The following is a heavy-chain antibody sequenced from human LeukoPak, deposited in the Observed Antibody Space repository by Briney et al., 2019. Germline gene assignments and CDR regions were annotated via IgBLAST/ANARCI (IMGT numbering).Heavy chain of an antibody. CDR2: IYYSGST. D-gene: IGHD3-22*01. V-gene: IGHV4-30-4*08. J-gene: IGHJ4*02. Sequence: SETLSLTCTVSGGSISSGDYYWSWIRQPPGKGLEWIGYIYYSGSTYYNPSLKSRVTISVDTSRNQFSLKLSSVTAADTAVYYCARVRDYYEDYWGQGTLVTVSS. CDR1: GGSISSGDYY. CDR3: ARVRDYYEDY.